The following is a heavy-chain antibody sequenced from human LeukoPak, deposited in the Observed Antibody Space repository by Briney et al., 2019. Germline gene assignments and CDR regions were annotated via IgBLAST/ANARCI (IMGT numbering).Heavy chain of an antibody. D-gene: IGHD6-13*01. CDR2: IYSGGST. V-gene: IGHV3-66*01. CDR1: GFTFSSNY. J-gene: IGHJ4*02. Sequence: GGSLRLSCAASGFTFSSNYMSWVRQAPGKGLEWVSVIYSGGSTYYADSVKGRFTISRDNSKNTLYLQMNSLRAEDTAVYYCATDKSQYSSSWYDFFDYWGQGTLVTVSS. CDR3: ATDKSQYSSSWYDFFDY.